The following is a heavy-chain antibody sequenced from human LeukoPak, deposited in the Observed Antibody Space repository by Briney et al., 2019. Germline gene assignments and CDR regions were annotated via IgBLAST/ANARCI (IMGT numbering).Heavy chain of an antibody. Sequence: PGGSLRLSCAASGFTLSSYWMDWVRQAPGKGLVWVSRINSDGSTTTYADSVKGRFTISRDNAKNTLYLQMNSLRAEDTALYYCGRGVGGGDDYWGQGALVTVSS. CDR3: GRGVGGGDDY. CDR1: GFTLSSYW. D-gene: IGHD1-26*01. J-gene: IGHJ4*02. V-gene: IGHV3-74*03. CDR2: INSDGSTT.